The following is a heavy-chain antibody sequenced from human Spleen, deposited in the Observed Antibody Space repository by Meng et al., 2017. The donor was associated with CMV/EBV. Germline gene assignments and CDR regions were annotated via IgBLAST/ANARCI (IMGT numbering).Heavy chain of an antibody. V-gene: IGHV1-2*02. CDR1: GYTFTGYY. Sequence: ASVKVSCKASGYTFTGYYMHWVRQAPGQGLEWMGWINPNSGGTNYAQKFQGRVTMTRDTSISTAYMELSSLRSEDTAVYYCARSPVHFGVVIRYYGMDVWGQGTTVTVSS. J-gene: IGHJ6*02. D-gene: IGHD3-3*01. CDR3: ARSPVHFGVVIRYYGMDV. CDR2: INPNSGGT.